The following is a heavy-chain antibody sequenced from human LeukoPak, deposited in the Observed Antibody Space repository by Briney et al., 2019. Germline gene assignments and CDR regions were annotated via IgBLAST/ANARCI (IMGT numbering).Heavy chain of an antibody. CDR1: GGTFSSYS. D-gene: IGHD2-2*01. CDR3: ARDSALRCSSTSCYFDY. J-gene: IGHJ4*02. CDR2: ITPNLAIT. V-gene: IGHV1-69*04. Sequence: SVKVSCKASGGTFSSYSISWVRQAPGQGPEWLGRITPNLAITDYAQKFRGRVTLTADKSTSTVYMELGSLTSEDTAAYYCARDSALRCSSTSCYFDYWGQGTLGTVSS.